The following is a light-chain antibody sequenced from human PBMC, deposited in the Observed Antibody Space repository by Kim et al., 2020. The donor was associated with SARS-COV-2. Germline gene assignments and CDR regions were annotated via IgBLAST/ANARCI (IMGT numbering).Light chain of an antibody. V-gene: IGLV3-1*01. J-gene: IGLJ2*01. CDR1: KLGDKY. CDR3: QAWDSSIVV. Sequence: SVSPGPTASSTCSGDKLGDKYACWYQQEPGQTPVLVIYQDSKRPSGIPERFSGSNSGNTATLTISGTQAMDEADYYSQAWDSSIVVFGGGTQLTVL. CDR2: QDS.